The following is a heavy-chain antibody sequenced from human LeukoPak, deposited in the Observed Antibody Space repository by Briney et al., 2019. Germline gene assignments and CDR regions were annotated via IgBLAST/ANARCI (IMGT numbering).Heavy chain of an antibody. J-gene: IGHJ3*02. V-gene: IGHV4-34*01. D-gene: IGHD3-10*01. CDR3: AIIPIPGGDTFDI. Sequence: SETLSLTCAVYGGSFSGYYWSWIRQPPGKGLQWIGEINHSGYTNYNPSLKSRVTIPADTSKNQFSLKLSSVTAADTAMYDCAIIPIPGGDTFDIWGQGTMVTVSS. CDR2: INHSGYT. CDR1: GGSFSGYY.